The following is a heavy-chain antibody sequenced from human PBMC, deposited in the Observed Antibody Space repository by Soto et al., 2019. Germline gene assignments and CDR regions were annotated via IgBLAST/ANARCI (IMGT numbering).Heavy chain of an antibody. CDR1: GFTFSSYS. J-gene: IGHJ6*03. CDR3: ARVLLWPRQYPYYYYMGV. CDR2: ISSSSSTI. D-gene: IGHD3-10*01. Sequence: EVQLVESGGGLVQPGGSLRLSCAASGFTFSSYSMNWVRQAPGKGLEWVSYISSSSSTIYYADSVKGRFTISRDNAKNSLYLQMNSLRAEDTAVYYCARVLLWPRQYPYYYYMGVWGKGTTVTVSS. V-gene: IGHV3-48*01.